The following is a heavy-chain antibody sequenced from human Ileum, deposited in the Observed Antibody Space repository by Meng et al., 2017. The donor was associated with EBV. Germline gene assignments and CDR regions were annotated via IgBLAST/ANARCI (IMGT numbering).Heavy chain of an antibody. CDR1: GFSFSCVW. J-gene: IGHJ4*02. Sequence: GRWVVSAGGLFEPGGPVSLYCSVSGFSFSCVWMHWVRQVPGKGLAWVARTNEDGGITNYADSVKGRFTISRDNTRNTLYLQMNSLRDEDTAVYFCSRDLAGPFDDWGQGTLVTVSS. CDR3: SRDLAGPFDD. V-gene: IGHV3-74*01. CDR2: TNEDGGIT.